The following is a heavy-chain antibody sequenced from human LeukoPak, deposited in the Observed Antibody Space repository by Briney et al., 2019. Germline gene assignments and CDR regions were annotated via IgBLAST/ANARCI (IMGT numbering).Heavy chain of an antibody. CDR2: INPHNGDT. D-gene: IGHD2-15*01. CDR3: ATVRDIVVGGGPYYFDY. V-gene: IGHV1-2*02. Sequence: ASVTVSCKASGYTFIVYYLHWVRQAPGQGLEGMGSINPHNGDTNYAQKFQGRVTMTRDTSITTAYMELSRLKSADTAVYYCATVRDIVVGGGPYYFDYWGQGTLVTVSS. J-gene: IGHJ4*02. CDR1: GYTFIVYY.